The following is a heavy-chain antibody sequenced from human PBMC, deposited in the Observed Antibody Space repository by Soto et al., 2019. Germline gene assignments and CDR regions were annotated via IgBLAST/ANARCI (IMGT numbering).Heavy chain of an antibody. CDR1: GFTFSSYS. V-gene: IGHV3-48*02. D-gene: IGHD2-2*02. Sequence: GGSLRLSCAASGFTFSSYSMNWVRQAPGKGLEWVSYISSSSSTIYYADSVKGRFTISRDNAKNSLYLQMNSLRDEDTAVYYCARAGKDIVLVPAAITPNDYWGQGTLVTVSS. CDR3: ARAGKDIVLVPAAITPNDY. J-gene: IGHJ4*02. CDR2: ISSSSSTI.